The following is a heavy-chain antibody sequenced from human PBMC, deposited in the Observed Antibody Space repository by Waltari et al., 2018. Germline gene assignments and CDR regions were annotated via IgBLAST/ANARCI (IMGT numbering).Heavy chain of an antibody. CDR1: GFTFSSYS. Sequence: EVQLVESGGGLVQPGGSLRLSCAASGFTFSSYSMNWVRQAPGKGLEWVSYISSSSTIYYADSVKGRFTISRDNAKNSLYLQMNSLRAEDTAVYYCARGRGGSGWSPGLWGQGTLVTVSS. J-gene: IGHJ4*02. CDR3: ARGRGGSGWSPGL. V-gene: IGHV3-48*04. D-gene: IGHD6-19*01. CDR2: ISSSSTI.